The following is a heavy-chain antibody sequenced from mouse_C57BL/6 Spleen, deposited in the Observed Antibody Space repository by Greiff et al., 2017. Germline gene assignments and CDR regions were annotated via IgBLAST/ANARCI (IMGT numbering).Heavy chain of an antibody. J-gene: IGHJ4*01. CDR3: AREGAVVAPMDY. CDR2: IYPGDGDT. CDR1: GYAFSSYW. Sequence: QVQLQQSGAELVKPGASVKISCKASGYAFSSYWMNWVKQRPGKGLEWIGQIYPGDGDTNYNGKFKGKATLTADKSSSTAYMQLSSLTSEDSAVYCCAREGAVVAPMDYWGQGTSVTVSS. V-gene: IGHV1-80*01. D-gene: IGHD1-1*01.